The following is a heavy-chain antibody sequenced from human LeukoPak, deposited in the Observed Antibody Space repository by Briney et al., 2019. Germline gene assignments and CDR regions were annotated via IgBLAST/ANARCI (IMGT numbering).Heavy chain of an antibody. Sequence: SQTRSLTCTVSGGSISNTDSYWNWIRQPPGKGLEWIGFIFYSGNTYSTPSLESRLTISIDTAKNQFSLSLSSVTAADTAVYFCAREIVSSYYYNGMDVWGQGTTVTVSS. V-gene: IGHV4-30-4*01. CDR2: IFYSGNT. CDR1: GGSISNTDSY. J-gene: IGHJ6*02. D-gene: IGHD5/OR15-5a*01. CDR3: AREIVSSYYYNGMDV.